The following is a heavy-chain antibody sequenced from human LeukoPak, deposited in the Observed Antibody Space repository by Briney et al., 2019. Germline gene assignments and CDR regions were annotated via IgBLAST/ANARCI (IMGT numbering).Heavy chain of an antibody. J-gene: IGHJ3*01. CDR1: GGSISRSDW. D-gene: IGHD5-24*01. Sequence: SETLSLTCAVSGGSISRSDWWSWVRQSPGKGLEWIGEIFHSGSTKYNPSLKSRVTISVDRSKNQFSLNLTSVTAADTAMYYCARDASLQTGAFDVWGQGTMVTVSS. V-gene: IGHV4-4*02. CDR2: IFHSGST. CDR3: ARDASLQTGAFDV.